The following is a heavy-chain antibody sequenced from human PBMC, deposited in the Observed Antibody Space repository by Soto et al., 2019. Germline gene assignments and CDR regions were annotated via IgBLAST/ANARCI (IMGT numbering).Heavy chain of an antibody. D-gene: IGHD3-22*01. CDR2: IYPSDSDT. V-gene: IGHV5-51*01. J-gene: IGHJ4*02. CDR1: GYSFTTYW. CDR3: AIYDNGYYCDY. Sequence: EVQLVPPGAEVKKPGESLKISCKGSGYSFTTYWIVWVRQLPGKGLEWMGIIYPSDSDTRYSPSFQGQVTISADKSITTAYLQWSSLKASDSAMYYCAIYDNGYYCDYWGQGTKVTVAS.